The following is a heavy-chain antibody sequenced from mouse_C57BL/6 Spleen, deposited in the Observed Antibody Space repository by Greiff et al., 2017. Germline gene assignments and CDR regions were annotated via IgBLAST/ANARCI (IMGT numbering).Heavy chain of an antibody. CDR1: GFTFSSYA. CDR2: ISSGGDYI. CDR3: TRIHGNYVRYFDY. Sequence: VQLKESGEGLVKPGGSLKLSCAASGFTFSSYAMSWVRQTPEKRLEWVAYISSGGDYIYYADTVKGRFTISRDNARNTLYLQMSSLKSEDTAMYYCTRIHGNYVRYFDYWGQGTTLTVSS. D-gene: IGHD2-1*01. J-gene: IGHJ2*01. V-gene: IGHV5-9-1*02.